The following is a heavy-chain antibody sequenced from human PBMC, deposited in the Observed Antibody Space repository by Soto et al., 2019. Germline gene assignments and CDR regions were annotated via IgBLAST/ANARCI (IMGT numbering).Heavy chain of an antibody. CDR2: IRFDGTNT. CDR1: GIIFTGYG. J-gene: IGHJ4*02. CDR3: ARDGVGAKVFFGFFEY. D-gene: IGHD1-26*01. Sequence: HPGGSLRLSCAASGIIFTGYGMHWVRQAPGQGLEWVAVIRFDGTNTYYADSVKGRFTISRDNSKNMLYLQMNSLRAEDTAVYYCARDGVGAKVFFGFFEYWGQGALVTVSS. V-gene: IGHV3-33*01.